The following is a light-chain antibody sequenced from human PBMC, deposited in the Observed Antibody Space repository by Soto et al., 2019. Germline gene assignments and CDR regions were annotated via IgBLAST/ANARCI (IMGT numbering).Light chain of an antibody. CDR1: QGISSS. CDR2: AAS. J-gene: IGKJ1*01. V-gene: IGKV1-9*01. Sequence: DIQLTQSPSFLSASVGDRVTITCRASQGISSSLAWYQQKPGEAPRLLIYAASTLQSGVPSRFSGSGSGTEFTLTISSLQPEDFATYYCQQLKSYPQTFGQGTKVDIK. CDR3: QQLKSYPQT.